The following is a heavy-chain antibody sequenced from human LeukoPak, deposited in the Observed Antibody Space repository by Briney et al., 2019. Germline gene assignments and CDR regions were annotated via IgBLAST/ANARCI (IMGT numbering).Heavy chain of an antibody. Sequence: SETPSLTCTVSGGSISSYYWSWIRQPPGKGLEWIGYIYYSGSTNYNPSLKSRVTISVDTSKNQFSLKLSSVTAADTAVYYCARRSGYSYGWIWFDPWGQGTLVTVSS. CDR3: ARRSGYSYGWIWFDP. CDR2: IYYSGST. V-gene: IGHV4-59*08. CDR1: GGSISSYY. D-gene: IGHD5-18*01. J-gene: IGHJ5*02.